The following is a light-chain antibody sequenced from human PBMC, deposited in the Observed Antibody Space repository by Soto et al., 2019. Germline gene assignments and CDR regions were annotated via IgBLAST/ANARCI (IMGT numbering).Light chain of an antibody. J-gene: IGKJ2*01. Sequence: IQMSQSPSTLSVSLGDRVTNTCRASQTISSWLAWYQQKPGKAPTLLIYDVSRLESGVPSRFSGSGSGTEFTLTINSLQPDDFATYYCQQYDSYYTFGQGTKVDIK. V-gene: IGKV1-5*01. CDR3: QQYDSYYT. CDR2: DVS. CDR1: QTISSW.